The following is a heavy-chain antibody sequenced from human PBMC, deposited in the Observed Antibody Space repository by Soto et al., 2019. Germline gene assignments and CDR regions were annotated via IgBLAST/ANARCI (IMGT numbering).Heavy chain of an antibody. CDR1: GFTFSSYA. V-gene: IGHV3-23*01. CDR2: ISGSGGST. D-gene: IGHD6-13*01. Sequence: EVQLLESGGGLVQPGGSLRLSCAASGFTFSSYAMSWVRQAPGKGLEWVSAISGSGGSTYYADSVKGRFTISRDKSKNALFLQMNRLRAEDTAVYYCAKDNSLYGSSLFFDYWGQGTLVTVSS. J-gene: IGHJ4*02. CDR3: AKDNSLYGSSLFFDY.